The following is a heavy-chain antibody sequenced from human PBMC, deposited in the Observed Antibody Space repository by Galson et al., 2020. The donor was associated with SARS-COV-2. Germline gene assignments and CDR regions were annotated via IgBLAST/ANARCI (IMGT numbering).Heavy chain of an antibody. CDR2: DSYDGNYK. CDR3: ARDQGDLNPFDY. V-gene: IGHV3-30*04. CDR1: GFTFTSHA. J-gene: IGHJ4*02. Sequence: GGSLRLSCAASGFTFTSHAIHWVRQAPGKGLEWVAVDSYDGNYKFYADSVQGRFTISRDNSQNTLELQMNSLRPEDTAIYYCARDQGDLNPFDYWGQGTLVTVSS. D-gene: IGHD1-26*01.